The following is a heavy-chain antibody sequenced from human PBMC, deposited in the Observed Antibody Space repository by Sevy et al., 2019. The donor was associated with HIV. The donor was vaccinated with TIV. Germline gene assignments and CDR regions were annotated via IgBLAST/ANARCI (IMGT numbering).Heavy chain of an antibody. CDR2: IYPGDSDT. Sequence: GESLKISCKGSGYSFITYWIAWVRQMPGKGLEWMGIIYPGDSDTRYSPSFQGHVTISADKSISTAYLQWSSLNASDTAMXYCARRDDLXYGLDVWGQGTTVTVSS. V-gene: IGHV5-51*01. J-gene: IGHJ6*02. D-gene: IGHD3-3*01. CDR1: GYSFITYW. CDR3: ARRDDLXYGLDV.